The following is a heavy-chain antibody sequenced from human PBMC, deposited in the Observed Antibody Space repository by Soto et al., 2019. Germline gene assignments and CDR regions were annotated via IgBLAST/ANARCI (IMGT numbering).Heavy chain of an antibody. J-gene: IGHJ5*02. CDR2: ISGSGGST. Sequence: GGSPRLACAASGFTFSSDAMTWVRQAPGRGLEWVSAISGSGGSTNYADSVKGRFTISRDNSKNTLYLQMHSLRDEDTAVYYCAKAFGYSSSWYARNWFDPWGQGTLVTVSS. D-gene: IGHD6-13*01. CDR1: GFTFSSDA. V-gene: IGHV3-23*01. CDR3: AKAFGYSSSWYARNWFDP.